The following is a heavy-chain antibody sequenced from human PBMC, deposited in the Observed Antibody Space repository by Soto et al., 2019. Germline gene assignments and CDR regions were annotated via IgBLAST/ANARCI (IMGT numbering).Heavy chain of an antibody. CDR2: VGGSNSDT. CDR1: GFRFSNYA. V-gene: IGHV3-23*01. Sequence: EVQLLESGGGLVQPGGSLEISCGASGFRFSNYAMSWVRQAPGKGPEWVSSVGGSNSDTDYTDSVKGRFTISRDNSKNTLYLQTYSLRAEDTATYFCAKDVIPMNGAYDAFHIWGQRTTVTVSS. D-gene: IGHD3-16*02. J-gene: IGHJ3*02. CDR3: AKDVIPMNGAYDAFHI.